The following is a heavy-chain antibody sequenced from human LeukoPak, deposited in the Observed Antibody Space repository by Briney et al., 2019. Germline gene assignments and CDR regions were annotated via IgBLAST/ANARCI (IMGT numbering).Heavy chain of an antibody. Sequence: PGGSLRLSRAASGFTFSSYAMSWVRQAPGKGLEWVSAISGSGGSTYYADSAKGRFTISRDNSKNTLYLQMNSLRAEDTAVYYCAREENDFWSGSQYYFDYWGQGTLVTVSS. V-gene: IGHV3-23*01. J-gene: IGHJ4*02. CDR2: ISGSGGST. CDR1: GFTFSSYA. CDR3: AREENDFWSGSQYYFDY. D-gene: IGHD3-3*01.